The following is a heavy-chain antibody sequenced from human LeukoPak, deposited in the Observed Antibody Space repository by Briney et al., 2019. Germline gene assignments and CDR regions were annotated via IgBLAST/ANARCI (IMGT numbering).Heavy chain of an antibody. Sequence: SQTLSLTCTVSGVPINSGGYSWTWIRQPPGKGLEWIGHISYSGDSNYNPSLKSRVTISADASKNQFSLKLTSVTAAGTAVYYCARDFLQTSSPDAFGIWGQGTMVTVSS. V-gene: IGHV4-31*03. J-gene: IGHJ3*02. CDR1: GVPINSGGYS. CDR2: ISYSGDS. D-gene: IGHD2/OR15-2a*01. CDR3: ARDFLQTSSPDAFGI.